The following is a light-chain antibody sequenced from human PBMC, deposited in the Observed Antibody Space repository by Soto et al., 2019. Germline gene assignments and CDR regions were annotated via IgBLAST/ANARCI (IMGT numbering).Light chain of an antibody. J-gene: IGLJ2*01. CDR2: LNNDGSH. CDR1: SGHSSYA. V-gene: IGLV4-69*01. CDR3: QSYHSGNVV. Sequence: QSVLTQSPSASASLGASVKLTCTLSSGHSSYAIAWHQKQPGKGPRYLMDLNNDGSHTKGDGIPDRFSGSSSGADRYLIISSLQSEDEADYYCQSYHSGNVVFGGGTKLTVL.